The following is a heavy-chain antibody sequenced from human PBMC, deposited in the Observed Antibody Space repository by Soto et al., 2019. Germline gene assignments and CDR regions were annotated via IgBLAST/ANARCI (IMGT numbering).Heavy chain of an antibody. V-gene: IGHV1-2*02. CDR2: INAHSGGT. Sequence: QVQLVQSGAAVKKPGASVKVSCKASGFSFTGYYIHWLRQAPGQGLEWMGWINAHSGGTEYAQKFQGRVNLTSDTSIATAYLTLTSLTSDDTALYYCAKDLTRLLAYWLDPWGQGTQVTVSS. J-gene: IGHJ5*02. D-gene: IGHD2-15*01. CDR3: AKDLTRLLAYWLDP. CDR1: GFSFTGYY.